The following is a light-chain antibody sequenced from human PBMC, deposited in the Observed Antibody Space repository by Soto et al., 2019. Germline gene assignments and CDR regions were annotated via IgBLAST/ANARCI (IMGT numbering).Light chain of an antibody. CDR2: SAS. V-gene: IGKV1-39*01. J-gene: IGKJ2*01. CDR3: QKGYSTPYT. Sequence: DIQMTQSPSSLSASVGDRVTITCRASQSISSSLNWYQQNPGKAPNLLISSASRLRSWIPSRFRGRGGGTDSGGSTSRLQPEEDATTYGQKGYSTPYTQGPGTKRAIK. CDR1: QSISSS.